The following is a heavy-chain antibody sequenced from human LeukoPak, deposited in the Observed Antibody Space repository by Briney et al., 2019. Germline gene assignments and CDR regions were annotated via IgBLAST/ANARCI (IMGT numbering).Heavy chain of an antibody. Sequence: GRSLRLSCAASGFTFSSYAMPWVRQAPGKGLEWVAVISYDGSNKYYADSVKGRLTISRDNSKNTLYLQMNSLRAEDTAVYYCARGRITMVRGPSRGWGQGCPVVDSS. CDR3: ARGRITMVRGPSRG. V-gene: IGHV3-30-3*01. CDR2: ISYDGSNK. J-gene: IGHJ4*02. CDR1: GFTFSSYA. D-gene: IGHD3-10*01.